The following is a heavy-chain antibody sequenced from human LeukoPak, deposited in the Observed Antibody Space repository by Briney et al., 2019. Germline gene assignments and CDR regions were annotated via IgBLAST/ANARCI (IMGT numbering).Heavy chain of an antibody. Sequence: PGGSLRLSCAASGFTFSSYWMHWARQTPGKGLMWVSRIKSDGSITNYADSVKGRFTISRDSAKNALYLQMNSLRAEDTAVYFCARELRGGGHDPAFDCWGRGTLVTVSS. CDR2: IKSDGSIT. D-gene: IGHD5-12*01. V-gene: IGHV3-74*01. CDR3: ARELRGGGHDPAFDC. J-gene: IGHJ4*02. CDR1: GFTFSSYW.